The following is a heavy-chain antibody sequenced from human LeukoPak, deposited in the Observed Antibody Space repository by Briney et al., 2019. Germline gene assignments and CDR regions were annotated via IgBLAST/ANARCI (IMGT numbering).Heavy chain of an antibody. CDR2: ISGSGGST. CDR3: AKDLAWVVPEGSDY. J-gene: IGHJ4*02. D-gene: IGHD2-15*01. Sequence: GGSLRLSCAASGFTFSSYAMSWVRQAPGKGLEWVSAISGSGGSTYYADSVKGRFTISRDNSKNTLYLQTNSLRAEDTAVYYCAKDLAWVVPEGSDYWGQGTLVTVSS. V-gene: IGHV3-23*01. CDR1: GFTFSSYA.